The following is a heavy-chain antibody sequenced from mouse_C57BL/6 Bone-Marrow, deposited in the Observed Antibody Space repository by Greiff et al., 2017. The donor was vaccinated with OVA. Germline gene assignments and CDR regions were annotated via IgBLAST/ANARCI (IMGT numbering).Heavy chain of an antibody. CDR2: IDPSDSET. CDR3: ARWANHYGYDEDY. V-gene: IGHV1-52*01. Sequence: QVQLQQPGAELVRPGSSVKLSCKASGYTFTSYWMHWVKQRPIQGLEWIGNIDPSDSETHYNQKFKDKATLTVDKSSSTAYMQLSSLTSEDSAVYDCARWANHYGYDEDYWGQGTTLTVSS. CDR1: GYTFTSYW. J-gene: IGHJ2*01. D-gene: IGHD2-2*01.